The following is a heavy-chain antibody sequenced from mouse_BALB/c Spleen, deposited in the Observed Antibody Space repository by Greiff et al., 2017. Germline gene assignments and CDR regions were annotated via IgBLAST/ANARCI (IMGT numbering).Heavy chain of an antibody. CDR3: ARGYGSWYFDY. J-gene: IGHJ2*01. D-gene: IGHD1-1*01. Sequence: VQLQESGPGLVAPSQSLSITCTVSGFSLPGYGVNWVRQPPGKGLEWLGMIWGDGSTDYNSALKSRLSISKDNSKSQVFLKMNSLQTDDTARYYCARGYGSWYFDYWGQGTTLTVSS. CDR1: GFSLPGYG. V-gene: IGHV2-6-7*01. CDR2: IWGDGST.